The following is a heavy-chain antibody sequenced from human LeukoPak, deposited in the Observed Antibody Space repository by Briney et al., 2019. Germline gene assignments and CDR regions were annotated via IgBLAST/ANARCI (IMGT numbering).Heavy chain of an antibody. J-gene: IGHJ4*02. D-gene: IGHD5-18*01. CDR1: GYIFTGYY. V-gene: IGHV1-2*02. Sequence: GASVKVSCKASGYIFTGYYMHWVRQAPGQGLEWMGWINANSGGTNYAQKFQGRVTMTRDTSISTAYMELSRLRSDDTAVYYCARGPLRGYSYGYGLYWGQGTLVTVSS. CDR3: ARGPLRGYSYGYGLY. CDR2: INANSGGT.